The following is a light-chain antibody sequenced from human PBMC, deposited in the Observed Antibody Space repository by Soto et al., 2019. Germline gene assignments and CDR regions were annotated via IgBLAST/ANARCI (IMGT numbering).Light chain of an antibody. CDR3: SSYGSSGTSV. CDR2: EVT. Sequence: QSVLTQPASVAGSPGQSITISCAGTSSDVGGYDFVSWYQHHPGRAPKLLIYEVTGRPSGVSYRFSGSKSGNTASLIISGLQAEDDAYYYCSSYGSSGTSVFGTGTKLTVL. J-gene: IGLJ1*01. CDR1: SSDVGGYDF. V-gene: IGLV2-14*01.